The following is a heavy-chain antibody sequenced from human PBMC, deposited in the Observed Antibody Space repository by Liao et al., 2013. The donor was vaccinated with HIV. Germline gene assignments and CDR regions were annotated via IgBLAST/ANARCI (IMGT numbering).Heavy chain of an antibody. CDR3: ARGSSWYTPIDS. V-gene: IGHV4-34*01. D-gene: IGHD6-13*01. Sequence: QVQLQQWGAGLLKPSETLSLTCAVYGGSFNGYYWSWIRQPPGKGLEWIGEINHSGSTNYNPSLKSRVTISGDTSKNQFSLKLSSVTAADTAVYYCARGSSWYTPIDSWGQGTLVTVSS. J-gene: IGHJ4*02. CDR1: GGSFNGYY. CDR2: INHSGST.